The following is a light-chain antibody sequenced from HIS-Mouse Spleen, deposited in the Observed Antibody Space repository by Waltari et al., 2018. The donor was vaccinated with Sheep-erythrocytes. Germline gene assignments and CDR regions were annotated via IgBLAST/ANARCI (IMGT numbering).Light chain of an antibody. CDR3: CSYAGSYNHV. J-gene: IGLJ1*01. CDR2: DVS. CDR1: SSAVGGYHY. V-gene: IGLV2-11*01. Sequence: QSALTQPRSVSGSPGQSVTISCTGTSSAVGGYHYVSWYQQHPGKAPKLMIYDVSKRPSGVPDRFSGSKSGNTASLTISGLQAEDEADYYCCSYAGSYNHVFATGTKVTVL.